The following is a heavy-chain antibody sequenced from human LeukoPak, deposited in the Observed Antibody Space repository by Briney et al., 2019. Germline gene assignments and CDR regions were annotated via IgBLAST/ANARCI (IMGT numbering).Heavy chain of an antibody. CDR2: IYSGGST. J-gene: IGHJ5*02. CDR3: ARGAWWVKTYSSSWRTHTRWFDP. CDR1: GFTFSSYA. D-gene: IGHD6-13*01. V-gene: IGHV3-66*01. Sequence: GGSLRLSCAASGFTFSSYAMSWVRQAPGKGLEWVSLIYSGGSTYYADSVKGRFTISRDNSKNTLYLQMNSLRAEDTAVYYCARGAWWVKTYSSSWRTHTRWFDPWGQGTLVTVSS.